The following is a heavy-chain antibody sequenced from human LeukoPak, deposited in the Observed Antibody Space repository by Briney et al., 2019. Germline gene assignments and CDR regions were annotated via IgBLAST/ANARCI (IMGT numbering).Heavy chain of an antibody. CDR1: GGSISSYY. CDR3: AREYTLYRSGWFLDY. D-gene: IGHD6-19*01. CDR2: IYYSGST. V-gene: IGHV4-59*12. Sequence: PSETLSLTCTVSGGSISSYYWSWIRQPPGKGLEWIGSIYYSGSTYYNPSLKSRVTISVDTSKNQFSLKLSSVTAADTAVYYCAREYTLYRSGWFLDYWGQGTVVTVSS. J-gene: IGHJ4*02.